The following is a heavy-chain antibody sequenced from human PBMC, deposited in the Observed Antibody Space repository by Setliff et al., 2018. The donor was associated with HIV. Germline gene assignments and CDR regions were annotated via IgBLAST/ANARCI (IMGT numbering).Heavy chain of an antibody. Sequence: GGSLRLSCVASGFSFDNYALSWVRQAPGKGLVWVSRINGDGTGIIYADSVEGRFTISRDNSKNTLYLRMNSLRADDTAVYYCAKVNPRSVVPSARILGGFDPWGQGTPVTVSS. CDR2: INGDGTGI. CDR3: AKVNPRSVVPSARILGGFDP. V-gene: IGHV3-23*01. J-gene: IGHJ5*02. CDR1: GFSFDNYA. D-gene: IGHD2-2*01.